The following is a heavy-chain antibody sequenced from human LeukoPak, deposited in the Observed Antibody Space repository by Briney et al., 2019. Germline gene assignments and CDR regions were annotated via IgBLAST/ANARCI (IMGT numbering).Heavy chain of an antibody. D-gene: IGHD5-18*01. CDR3: ARAEDPAMVNVGDYYYYAMDI. CDR1: GYTFNKFG. CDR2: ISAYNGKT. J-gene: IGHJ6*02. V-gene: IGHV1-18*01. Sequence: ASVKVSCKASGYTFNKFGITWVRQAPGQGLECMGWISAYNGKTKYAQKFQDRVTMTTDASTTTAYMELRSLRFDDTAVYYCARAEDPAMVNVGDYYYYAMDIWGQGTTVTVSS.